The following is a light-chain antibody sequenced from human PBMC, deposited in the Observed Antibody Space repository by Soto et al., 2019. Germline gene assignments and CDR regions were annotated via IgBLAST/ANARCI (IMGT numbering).Light chain of an antibody. CDR3: HKSYSTPPIT. V-gene: IGKV1-39*01. CDR1: QSISSF. J-gene: IGKJ5*01. Sequence: DIQMTQSPSSLSASVGDRVTITCRASQSISSFLNWYQQKPGKAPKLLIYAASSLQSGVPSRFSGSGSGTDFTLTISSLQPEDFATYYCHKSYSTPPITFGQGTRLEIK. CDR2: AAS.